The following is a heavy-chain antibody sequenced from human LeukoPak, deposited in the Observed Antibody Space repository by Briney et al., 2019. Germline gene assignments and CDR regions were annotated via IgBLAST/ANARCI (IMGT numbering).Heavy chain of an antibody. Sequence: KPSETLSLTCTVSGGSISSYYWSWIRQPPGKGLEWIGYIYYSGSTNYNPSLKSRVTISVDTSKNQFSLKLSSVTAADTAVYYCARRPYCSSTSCFFDPWGQGTLVTVSS. CDR2: IYYSGST. D-gene: IGHD2-2*01. CDR3: ARRPYCSSTSCFFDP. J-gene: IGHJ5*02. CDR1: GGSISSYY. V-gene: IGHV4-59*08.